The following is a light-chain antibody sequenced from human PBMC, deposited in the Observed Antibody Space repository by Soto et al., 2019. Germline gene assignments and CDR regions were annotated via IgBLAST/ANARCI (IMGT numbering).Light chain of an antibody. CDR3: CSYAGSSTWV. Sequence: QSALTQPASVSGSPGQSITISCTVTSSDVGSYNLVSWYQQYPDKAPKLMIYEVGKRPSGVSNRFSGSKSGNTASLTISGLQAEDEADYYCCSYAGSSTWVFGTGTKVTVL. J-gene: IGLJ1*01. V-gene: IGLV2-23*02. CDR1: SSDVGSYNL. CDR2: EVG.